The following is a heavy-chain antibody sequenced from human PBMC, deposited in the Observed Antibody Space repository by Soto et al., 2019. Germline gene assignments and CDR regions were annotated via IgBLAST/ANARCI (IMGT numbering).Heavy chain of an antibody. CDR3: ARTLYGDNVDY. D-gene: IGHD4-17*01. J-gene: IGHJ4*02. V-gene: IGHV1-8*01. CDR1: GYTFTSYD. Sequence: QVQLVQSGAEVKKPGASVKVSCKASGYTFTSYDINWVRQATGQGLEWMGWMNPNSGNTGYAQKFQGRVTMTRNTSIITASMELSSLRCEATAVYYCARTLYGDNVDYWGQGTLVNVSS. CDR2: MNPNSGNT.